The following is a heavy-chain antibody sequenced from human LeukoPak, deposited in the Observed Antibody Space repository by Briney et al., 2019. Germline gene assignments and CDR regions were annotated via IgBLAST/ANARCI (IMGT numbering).Heavy chain of an antibody. V-gene: IGHV3-74*01. CDR2: INSDGSST. CDR1: GFSFTSYW. CDR3: ARESGIVLGPFDS. D-gene: IGHD2/OR15-2a*01. Sequence: PGGSLRLSCAASGFSFTSYWMYWVRQAPGKGLVWVSRINSDGSSTTYADSVKGRFTISRDNAKNTPYIQMNTLRGEDTAVYYCARESGIVLGPFDSWGQGTLVTVSS. J-gene: IGHJ4*02.